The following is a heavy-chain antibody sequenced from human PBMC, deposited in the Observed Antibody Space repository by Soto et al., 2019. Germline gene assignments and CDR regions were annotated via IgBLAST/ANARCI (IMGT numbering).Heavy chain of an antibody. CDR2: ITYEGSNK. J-gene: IGHJ6*02. V-gene: IGHV3-30*18. CDR3: AKARGANNWANYYGLDV. CDR1: GFIFANYG. D-gene: IGHD1-1*01. Sequence: HPXESLRLSCAASGFIFANYGMHWVRQAPGKGLEWVALITYEGSNKYYADAVKGRFTISRDNAKNMVSLQMDRLRAEDTAVYYCAKARGANNWANYYGLDVWGQGTTVTVSS.